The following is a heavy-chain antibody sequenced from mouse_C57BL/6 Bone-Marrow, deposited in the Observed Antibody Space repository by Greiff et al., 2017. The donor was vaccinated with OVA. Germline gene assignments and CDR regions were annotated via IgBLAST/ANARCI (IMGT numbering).Heavy chain of an antibody. CDR1: GYSITSGYY. V-gene: IGHV3-6*01. J-gene: IGHJ2*01. Sequence: DVKLQESGPGLVKPSQSLSLTCSVTGYSITSGYYWNWIRQFPGNKLEWMGYISSDGSNNYNPSLKNRISITRDTSKNQFFLKLNSVTTEDTATYYCARSYLEFDYWGQGTTLTVSS. D-gene: IGHD2-10*01. CDR3: ARSYLEFDY. CDR2: ISSDGSN.